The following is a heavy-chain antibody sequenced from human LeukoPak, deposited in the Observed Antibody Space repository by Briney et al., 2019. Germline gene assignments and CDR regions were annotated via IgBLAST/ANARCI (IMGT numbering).Heavy chain of an antibody. D-gene: IGHD2-21*02. V-gene: IGHV3-7*03. J-gene: IGHJ2*01. Sequence: GGSLRLSCAASGFTFRTYWTGWVRQAPGNGLEWVANIKPDGSEKYYVDSVKGRFTISRDNAQNSLFLQLNSLRAEDRAVYYCARAFCGGDCYAGHWYFDLWGRGTLVTVSS. CDR2: IKPDGSEK. CDR3: ARAFCGGDCYAGHWYFDL. CDR1: GFTFRTYW.